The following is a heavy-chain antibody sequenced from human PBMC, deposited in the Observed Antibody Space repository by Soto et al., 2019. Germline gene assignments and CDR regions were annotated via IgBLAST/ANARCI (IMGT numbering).Heavy chain of an antibody. CDR1: GGSISSYY. V-gene: IGHV4-59*01. Sequence: QVQLQESGPGLVKPSETLSLTCTVSGGSISSYYWSWIRQPPGKGLEWIGYIYYSGSTNYNPSLKSRVTISVDTSKNQFSLKLSSVTAADTAVYYCARDRGGRIARYYGMDVWGQGTTVTVSS. CDR3: ARDRGGRIARYYGMDV. CDR2: IYYSGST. D-gene: IGHD2-15*01. J-gene: IGHJ6*02.